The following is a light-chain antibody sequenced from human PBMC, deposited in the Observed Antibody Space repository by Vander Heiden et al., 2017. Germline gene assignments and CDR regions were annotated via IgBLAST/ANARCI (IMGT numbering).Light chain of an antibody. CDR3: SSYGGSNNLV. V-gene: IGLV2-8*01. CDR1: SSDVGGYNY. Sequence: QSAPTQPPSASGSPGQSVAISCTGTSSDVGGYNYVSWYQQHPGKAPKLLIYDVIKRPSGVPDRFSGSKSGNTASLTVSGLQAEDEADYYCSSYGGSNNLVFGGGTKLTVL. J-gene: IGLJ2*01. CDR2: DVI.